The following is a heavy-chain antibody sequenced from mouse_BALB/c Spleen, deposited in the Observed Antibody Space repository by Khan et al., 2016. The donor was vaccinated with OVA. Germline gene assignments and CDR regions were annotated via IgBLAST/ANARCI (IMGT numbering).Heavy chain of an antibody. Sequence: VQLQESGPGLVAPSQSLSITCTVSGFSLTGYGVNWVRQPPGKGLEWLGMIWGDGSTDYNSALKSSLSISKDNSKSQVFLKMNSLQTDDTPRYYCARAYYGNYREAMDYWGQGTSVTGSS. CDR1: GFSLTGYG. CDR2: IWGDGST. D-gene: IGHD2-10*01. V-gene: IGHV2-6-7*01. J-gene: IGHJ4*01. CDR3: ARAYYGNYREAMDY.